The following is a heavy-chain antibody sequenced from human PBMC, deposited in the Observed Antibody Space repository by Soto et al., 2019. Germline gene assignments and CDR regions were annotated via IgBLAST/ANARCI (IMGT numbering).Heavy chain of an antibody. Sequence: SETLSLICTISGGSISGCYWSWIRQPPGKGLEWIGYIYYSGSTNYNPSLKSRVTISVDTSKNQFSLKLNSVTAADTAVYYCARNSGSYYRWFDPWGQGTLVTVSS. CDR3: ARNSGSYYRWFDP. V-gene: IGHV4-59*01. J-gene: IGHJ5*02. D-gene: IGHD1-26*01. CDR2: IYYSGST. CDR1: GGSISGCY.